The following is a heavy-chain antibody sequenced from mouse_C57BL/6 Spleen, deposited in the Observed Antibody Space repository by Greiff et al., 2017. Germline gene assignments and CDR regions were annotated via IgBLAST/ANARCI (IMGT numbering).Heavy chain of an antibody. J-gene: IGHJ4*01. CDR3: ARSAIYYDYDGSPYYAMDY. CDR2: IYPGDGDT. D-gene: IGHD2-4*01. V-gene: IGHV1-82*01. CDR1: GYAFSSSW. Sequence: QVQLQQSGPELVKPGASVKISCKASGYAFSSSWMNWVKQRPGKGLEWIGRIYPGDGDTNYNGKFKGKATLTADKSSSTAYMQLSSLTSEDSAVYFCARSAIYYDYDGSPYYAMDYWGQGTSVTVSS.